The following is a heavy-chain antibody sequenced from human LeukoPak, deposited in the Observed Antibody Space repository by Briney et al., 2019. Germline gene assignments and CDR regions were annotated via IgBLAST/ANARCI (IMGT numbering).Heavy chain of an antibody. D-gene: IGHD2-2*01. CDR2: INHSGST. J-gene: IGHJ6*03. CDR3: ARGLIVVVPAAMVHYYMDV. CDR1: GWPFSGYY. V-gene: IGHV4-34*01. Sequence: SETLSLTCAGYGWPFSGYYWGWVRQPPGKGLEWIGEINHSGSTNYNPPPKRRVTISVDTSKNQFSLKLSSVTAADTAVYYCARGLIVVVPAAMVHYYMDVWGKGTTVTVSS.